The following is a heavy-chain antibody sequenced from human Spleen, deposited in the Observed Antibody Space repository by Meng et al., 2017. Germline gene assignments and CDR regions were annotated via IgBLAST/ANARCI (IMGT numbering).Heavy chain of an antibody. CDR2: IRSKAYGGTT. Sequence: GESLKISCTASGFTFGDYAMSWVRQAPGKGLEWVGFIRSKAYGGTTEYAASVKGRFTISRDDSKSIAYLQMNSMKTEDTAVYYCTRAELDSGSYPYFDYWGQATLVTVSS. D-gene: IGHD1-26*01. J-gene: IGHJ4*02. CDR1: GFTFGDYA. V-gene: IGHV3-49*04. CDR3: TRAELDSGSYPYFDY.